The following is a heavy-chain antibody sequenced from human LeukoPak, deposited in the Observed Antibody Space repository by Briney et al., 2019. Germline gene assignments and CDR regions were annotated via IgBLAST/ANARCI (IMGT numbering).Heavy chain of an antibody. CDR1: GGSIITSNYY. J-gene: IGHJ6*03. Sequence: SETLSVTCTVSGGSIITSNYYWGWVRQPPGQGLEWIGNIYYSGITYNNPSLKSRVTISMDTSKNQFSLKLSSVTAADTAVYYCARDRVYSSSSNTRTHMDVWGKGTTVTVSS. CDR3: ARDRVYSSSSNTRTHMDV. D-gene: IGHD6-6*01. V-gene: IGHV4-39*07. CDR2: IYYSGIT.